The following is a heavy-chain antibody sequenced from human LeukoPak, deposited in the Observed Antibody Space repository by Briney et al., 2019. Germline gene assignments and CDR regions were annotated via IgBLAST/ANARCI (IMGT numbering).Heavy chain of an antibody. D-gene: IGHD3-16*01. V-gene: IGHV1-46*01. Sequence: ASVKVSCKASGYTFTSYYMHWVRQAPGQGLEWMGIINPSGGSTSYAQKFQGRVTITRDTSASTAYMELSSLRSEDTAVYYCARDGAVNPPGTMGEVGVAFDIWGQGTMVTVSS. CDR2: INPSGGST. J-gene: IGHJ3*02. CDR1: GYTFTSYY. CDR3: ARDGAVNPPGTMGEVGVAFDI.